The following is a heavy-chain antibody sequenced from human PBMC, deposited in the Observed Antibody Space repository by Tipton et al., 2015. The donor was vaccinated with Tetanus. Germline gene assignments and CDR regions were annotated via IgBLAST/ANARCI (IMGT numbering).Heavy chain of an antibody. CDR2: IYYSGST. CDR1: GGSISSYY. CDR3: ARDQSSSWYGNWFDP. J-gene: IGHJ5*02. D-gene: IGHD6-13*01. Sequence: GLVKPSETLSLTCTVSGGSISSYYWSWIRQPPGKGLEWIGYIYYSGSTNYNPSLKSRVTISVDTSKNQFSLKLSSVTAADTAVYYCARDQSSSWYGNWFDPWGQGTLVTVSS. V-gene: IGHV4-59*01.